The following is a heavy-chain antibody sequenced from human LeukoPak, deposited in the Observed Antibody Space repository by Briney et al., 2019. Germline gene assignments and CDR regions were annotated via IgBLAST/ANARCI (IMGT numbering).Heavy chain of an antibody. CDR1: GFTFDVYA. V-gene: IGHV3-20*04. CDR2: INWSGGST. J-gene: IGHJ4*02. CDR3: LVTTRSRGFDY. Sequence: GGSLRLSCAASGFTFDVYAMSWVRQAPGKGLEWVSGINWSGGSTGYADSVEGRFTISRDNPKNSVYLQMSRLSAEDTAVYYCLVTTRSRGFDYWGQGTLVTVSS. D-gene: IGHD1/OR15-1a*01.